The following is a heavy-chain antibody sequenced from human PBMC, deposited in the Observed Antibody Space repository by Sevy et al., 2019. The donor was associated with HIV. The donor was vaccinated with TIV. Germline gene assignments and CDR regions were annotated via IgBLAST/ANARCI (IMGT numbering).Heavy chain of an antibody. CDR1: GFTFSSYA. Sequence: GGSLRLSCTASGFTFSSYAMYWVRQAPGKGLEWVAVISYDGNNKDDADSVKGRFTISRDNSKNTLYLQMNSLRAEDTAVYYCAREEWELHAFDIWGQGTMVTVSS. CDR3: AREEWELHAFDI. D-gene: IGHD1-26*01. J-gene: IGHJ3*02. CDR2: ISYDGNNK. V-gene: IGHV3-30*04.